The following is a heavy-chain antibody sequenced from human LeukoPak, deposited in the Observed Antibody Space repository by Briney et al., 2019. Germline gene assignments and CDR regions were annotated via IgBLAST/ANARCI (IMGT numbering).Heavy chain of an antibody. V-gene: IGHV1-24*01. D-gene: IGHD2-2*01. CDR2: FDPEDGET. CDR1: GYTLTELS. J-gene: IGHJ5*02. CDR3: ATPAMPHNWFDP. Sequence: ASVKVSCKVSGYTLTELSMHWVRQAPGKGREWMGGFDPEDGETIYAQKFQGRVTMTEDTSTDTAYMELSSLRSEDTAVYYCATPAMPHNWFDPWGQGTLVTVSS.